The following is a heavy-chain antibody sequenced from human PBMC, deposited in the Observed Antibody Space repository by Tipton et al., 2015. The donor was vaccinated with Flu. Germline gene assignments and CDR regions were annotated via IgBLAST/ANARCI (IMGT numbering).Heavy chain of an antibody. CDR2: MYFSET. J-gene: IGHJ4*02. V-gene: IGHV4-39*01. CDR1: GDSISSSSYS. CDR3: ARLARFYSESYFYFDY. D-gene: IGHD1-26*01. Sequence: TLSLTCTVSGDSISSSSYSWGWIRQPPGKGLEWRGNMYFSETHYNPSLKSRITISVDTSKNQFSLKLNSVTAADTAVYYCARLARFYSESYFYFDYWGQGILVTVSS.